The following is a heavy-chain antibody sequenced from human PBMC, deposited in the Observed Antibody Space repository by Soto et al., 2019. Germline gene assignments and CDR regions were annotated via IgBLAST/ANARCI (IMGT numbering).Heavy chain of an antibody. V-gene: IGHV1-2*04. CDR3: ARDSSLPPPGITWFDP. J-gene: IGHJ5*02. CDR1: GYTFTGYY. D-gene: IGHD1-7*01. Sequence: QVQLVQSGAEVKKPGASVKVSCKASGYTFTGYYMHWVRQAPGQGLEWMGWINPNSGGTNYAQKFQGWVTMTRDTSISTAYMELSRLRSDDTAVYYCARDSSLPPPGITWFDPWGQGTLVTVSS. CDR2: INPNSGGT.